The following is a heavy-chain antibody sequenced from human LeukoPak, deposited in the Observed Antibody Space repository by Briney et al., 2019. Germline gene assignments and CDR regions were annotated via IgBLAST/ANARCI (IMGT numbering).Heavy chain of an antibody. V-gene: IGHV1-18*01. CDR3: ARDRRIANWFDP. CDR1: GYTFNSYG. Sequence: ASVKVSCKASGYTFNSYGISWVRQAPGQGLEWMGWISAYNGNTNYAQKLQGRVTMTTDTSTSTAYMELRSLRSDDTAVYYCARDRRIANWFDPWGQGTLVTVSS. CDR2: ISAYNGNT. J-gene: IGHJ5*02. D-gene: IGHD6-13*01.